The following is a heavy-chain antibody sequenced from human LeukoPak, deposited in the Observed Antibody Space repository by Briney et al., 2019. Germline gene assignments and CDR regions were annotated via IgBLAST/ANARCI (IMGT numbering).Heavy chain of an antibody. Sequence: SETLSLTCAAYGGSFSGYYWSWIRQPPGKGLEWIGEINHSGSTNYNPSLKSRVTISVDTSKNQFSLKLSSVTAADTAVYYCARFTTYYYDSSGYDDAFDIWGQGTMVTVSS. D-gene: IGHD3-22*01. CDR2: INHSGST. V-gene: IGHV4-34*01. CDR3: ARFTTYYYDSSGYDDAFDI. CDR1: GGSFSGYY. J-gene: IGHJ3*02.